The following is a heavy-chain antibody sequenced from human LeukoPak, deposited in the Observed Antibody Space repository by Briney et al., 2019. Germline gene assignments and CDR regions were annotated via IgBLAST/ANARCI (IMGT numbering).Heavy chain of an antibody. CDR3: VRHLSAGRPAFDI. V-gene: IGHV4-59*08. J-gene: IGHJ3*02. CDR1: GGSINSYY. D-gene: IGHD2-15*01. Sequence: SETLALTCTVSGGSINSYYWSWIRQPPGKGLEWIGYIYYSGSTNYNPSLKSRVTISVDTSNNKFSLKPTSLTAADTAVYYCVRHLSAGRPAFDIWGQGTMVTVSS. CDR2: IYYSGST.